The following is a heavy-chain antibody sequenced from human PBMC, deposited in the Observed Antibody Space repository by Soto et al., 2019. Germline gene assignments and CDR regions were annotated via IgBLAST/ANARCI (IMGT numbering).Heavy chain of an antibody. CDR2: IYPGDSDT. CDR1: GYSFTTHW. V-gene: IGHV5-51*01. CDR3: ARHSVHHYFDY. Sequence: GESLKISCKASGYSFTTHWIGWVRQMPGKGLEWMGIIYPGDSDTRYSPSFQGQVTISADKSISTAYLQWSSLKASDTAIYYCARHSVHHYFDYWGQGSLVTVSS. J-gene: IGHJ4*02.